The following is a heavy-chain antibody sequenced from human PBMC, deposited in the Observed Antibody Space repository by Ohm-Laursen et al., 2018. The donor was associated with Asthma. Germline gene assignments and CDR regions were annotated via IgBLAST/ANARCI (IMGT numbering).Heavy chain of an antibody. CDR3: AIRRYASTWSFDI. CDR2: IIPIFGTA. CDR1: GSTFSSYA. V-gene: IGHV1-69*13. D-gene: IGHD5-12*01. J-gene: IGHJ3*02. Sequence: GASVKVPCKASGSTFSSYAISWVRQAPGQGLEWMGGIIPIFGTANYAQKFQGRVTITADESTSTAYMELSSLRSEDTAVYYCAIRRYASTWSFDIWGQGTMVTVSS.